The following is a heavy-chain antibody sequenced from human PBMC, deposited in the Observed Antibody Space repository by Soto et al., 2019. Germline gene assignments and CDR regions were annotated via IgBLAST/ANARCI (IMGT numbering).Heavy chain of an antibody. CDR3: AHRRSSGGYAATDFDY. Sequence: QITLKESGPTLVKPTQTLTLTCTFSGFSLSTSGVGVGWSRQHQGKALEWLALIYWYDDKRYSPSLTRRLTITKDTSNNQVVLTMTSMDPVDTATYYCAHRRSSGGYAATDFDYWGQGTLVTVSS. CDR1: GFSLSTSGVG. CDR2: IYWYDDK. V-gene: IGHV2-5*01. D-gene: IGHD6-19*01. J-gene: IGHJ4*02.